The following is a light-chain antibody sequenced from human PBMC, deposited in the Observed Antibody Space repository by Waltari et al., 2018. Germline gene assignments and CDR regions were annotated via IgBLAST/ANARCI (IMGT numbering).Light chain of an antibody. CDR2: GKN. CDR1: SLRIYY. CDR3: HSRDISGDVL. J-gene: IGLJ2*01. V-gene: IGLV3-19*01. Sequence: SSELTQDPAVSVALGQTVRITCQGDSLRIYYVSWFLQKPGQAPELVIYGKNSRPSGIPDRFSASSSGSTASLTIIGAHAEDEADYYCHSRDISGDVLIGGGTKLTVV.